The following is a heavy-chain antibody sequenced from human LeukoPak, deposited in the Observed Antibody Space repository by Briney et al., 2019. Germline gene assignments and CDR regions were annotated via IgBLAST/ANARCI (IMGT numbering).Heavy chain of an antibody. D-gene: IGHD2-15*01. Sequence: SETLSLTCTVSGGSISSSSYYWGWIRQPPGKGLEWIGSIYYSGSTYYNPSLKSRVTISVDTSKNQFSLKLSSVTAADTAVYYCARLLGGSGVFDYWGQGTLVTVSS. J-gene: IGHJ4*02. V-gene: IGHV4-39*01. CDR1: GGSISSSSYY. CDR2: IYYSGST. CDR3: ARLLGGSGVFDY.